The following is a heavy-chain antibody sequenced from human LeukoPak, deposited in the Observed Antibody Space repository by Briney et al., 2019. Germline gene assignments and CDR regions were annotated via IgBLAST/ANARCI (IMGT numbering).Heavy chain of an antibody. D-gene: IGHD2-2*01. CDR1: EFTFSLYA. V-gene: IGHV3-21*05. CDR2: INDVSSDI. CDR3: ARDTYQPGLIDW. J-gene: IGHJ4*02. Sequence: PGGSLRLSCAASEFTFSLYAMNWVRQAPGKGLEWLSYINDVSSDIHYADSVKGRFTISRDNVKNTLYLQMNSLRAEDTAVYYCARDTYQPGLIDWRGQGTLVAVSS.